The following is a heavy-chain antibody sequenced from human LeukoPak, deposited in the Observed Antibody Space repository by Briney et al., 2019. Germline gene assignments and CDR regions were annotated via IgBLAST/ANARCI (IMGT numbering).Heavy chain of an antibody. CDR3: ARIRRRSSDWYADDS. CDR2: ISITDGT. CDR1: GASVSSYY. V-gene: IGHV4-4*07. J-gene: IGHJ4*02. D-gene: IGHD6-19*01. Sequence: PSETLSLTCTVSGASVSSYYWSWIRQPAGRRLEWLGRISITDGTNYNPSLESRVSTSVDASKNQFSLRLTSVTAADTAVYYCARIRRRSSDWYADDSWGRGLLVTVSS.